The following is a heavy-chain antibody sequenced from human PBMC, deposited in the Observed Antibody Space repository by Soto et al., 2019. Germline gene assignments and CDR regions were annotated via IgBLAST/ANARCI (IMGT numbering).Heavy chain of an antibody. CDR1: GGSISSGGYY. J-gene: IGHJ4*02. CDR3: ARQSGSYVGAYYFDY. Sequence: PSETLSLTCTVSGGSISSGGYYWSWIRQHPGKGLEWIGYIYYSGSTYYNPSLKSRVTISVDTSKNQFSLKMSSVTAADTALYYCARQSGSYVGAYYFDYWGQGTLVTVSS. V-gene: IGHV4-31*03. CDR2: IYYSGST. D-gene: IGHD1-26*01.